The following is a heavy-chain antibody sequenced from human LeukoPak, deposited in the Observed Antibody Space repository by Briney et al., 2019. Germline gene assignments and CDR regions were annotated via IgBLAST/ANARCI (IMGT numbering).Heavy chain of an antibody. V-gene: IGHV3-53*01. CDR3: ARRGDGGRALDI. D-gene: IGHD5-24*01. J-gene: IGHJ3*02. Sequence: GGSLRLSCAASGFIVSTSYMSWVRQAPGKGLEWVAFLYSGGNTFYADSVKGRFTISRDNSENTLYLQMNSLRDDGTAVYYCARRGDGGRALDIWGQGTMVTVSS. CDR2: LYSGGNT. CDR1: GFIVSTSY.